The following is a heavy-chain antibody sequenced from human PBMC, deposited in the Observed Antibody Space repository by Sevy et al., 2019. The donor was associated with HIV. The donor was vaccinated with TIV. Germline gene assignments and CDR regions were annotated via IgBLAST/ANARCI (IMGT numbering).Heavy chain of an antibody. D-gene: IGHD3-22*01. CDR2: ISGSGGST. J-gene: IGHJ4*02. CDR3: AKGTSAYYYDSSGHVGDY. V-gene: IGHV3-23*01. CDR1: GFTFSSYA. Sequence: GGYLRLSCAASGFTFSSYAMSWVRQAPGKGLEWVSAISGSGGSTYYADSVKGRFTISRDNSKNTLYLQMNSLRAEDTAVYYCAKGTSAYYYDSSGHVGDYWGQGTLVTVSS.